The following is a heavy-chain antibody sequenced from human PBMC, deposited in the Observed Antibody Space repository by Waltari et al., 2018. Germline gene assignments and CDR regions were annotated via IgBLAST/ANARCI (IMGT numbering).Heavy chain of an antibody. CDR2: ISESGYTT. Sequence: QVQLVESGGGLAKTGGYLRLACEVFGLAFSHLFMSWIRQAPGKGLEWLSYISESGYTTYHADSVKGRFSISRDNAKNSLFLQMDSLTAEDTALYYCAEVAGSSITYWGRGTLVTVSS. CDR1: GLAFSHLF. CDR3: AEVAGSSITY. J-gene: IGHJ4*02. V-gene: IGHV3-11*01. D-gene: IGHD6-6*01.